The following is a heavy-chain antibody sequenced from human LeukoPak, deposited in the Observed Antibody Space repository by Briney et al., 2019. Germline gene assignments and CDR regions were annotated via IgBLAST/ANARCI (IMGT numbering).Heavy chain of an antibody. V-gene: IGHV4-59*01. D-gene: IGHD1-14*01. CDR2: VFYSGPT. Sequence: PSETLSLTCTVSGDSIDSYYWSWVRQPPGEGLQWIGYVFYSGPTNYNASLTSRVAISVDRSKNQFSLKLTSVSAADTAVYYCAGRSARYFDYWGQGTPVTVSS. CDR1: GDSIDSYY. CDR3: AGRSARYFDY. J-gene: IGHJ4*02.